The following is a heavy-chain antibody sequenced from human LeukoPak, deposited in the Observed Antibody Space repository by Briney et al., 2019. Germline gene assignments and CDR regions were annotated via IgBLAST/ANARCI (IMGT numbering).Heavy chain of an antibody. Sequence: GGSLRLSCAASGFTFSSYSMNWVRQAPGKGLEWVSYISSSSSTIYYADSVKGRFTISRDNAKDSLYLQMSSLRDEDTAVYYCARDSGYSYADDYWGQGTLVTVSS. D-gene: IGHD5-18*01. CDR2: ISSSSSTI. CDR1: GFTFSSYS. J-gene: IGHJ4*02. CDR3: ARDSGYSYADDY. V-gene: IGHV3-48*02.